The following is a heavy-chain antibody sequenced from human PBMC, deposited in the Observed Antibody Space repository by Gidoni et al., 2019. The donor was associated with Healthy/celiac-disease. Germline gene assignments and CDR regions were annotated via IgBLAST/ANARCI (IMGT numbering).Heavy chain of an antibody. CDR1: GLPFSSCA. D-gene: IGHD3-22*01. Sequence: EVQLLESGGGLVQPGGSLRLSCASSGLPFSSCAMSWGRQAPGKGLEWVSAISVSGGSTYYADSVKGRFTISRDNSKNTLYLQMNSLRAEDTAVYYCAKEMYYYDSSGYPLDYWGQGTLVTVSS. CDR3: AKEMYYYDSSGYPLDY. CDR2: ISVSGGST. J-gene: IGHJ4*02. V-gene: IGHV3-23*01.